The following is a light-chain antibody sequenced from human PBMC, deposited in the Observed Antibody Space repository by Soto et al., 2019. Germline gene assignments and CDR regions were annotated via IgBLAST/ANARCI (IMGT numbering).Light chain of an antibody. CDR2: GNS. CDR3: QSSDSSLSVHVV. Sequence: QSVLTQPPSVSGALGQRVTISCIGSSSNIGAGYDVNWYQQLPGTAPRLLIYGNSIRPSGVPDRFSGSKSGTSASLAIIGLRAEDEAEYYCQSSDSSLSVHVVFGGGTKLTVL. J-gene: IGLJ2*01. CDR1: SSNIGAGYD. V-gene: IGLV1-40*01.